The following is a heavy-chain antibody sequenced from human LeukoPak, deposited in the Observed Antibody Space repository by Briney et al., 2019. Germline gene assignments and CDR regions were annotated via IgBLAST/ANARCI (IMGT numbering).Heavy chain of an antibody. CDR2: IYHSGST. CDR1: GYSISSGYY. Sequence: PSETLSLTCTVSGYSISSGYYWGWSRQPAGQGLGWMGIIYHSGSTYYNPSLKRRVTISVDTPKNQFSLKLSSVTAADTAVYYCARAVEYYYYYYYYMDVWGKGTTVTISS. V-gene: IGHV4-38-2*02. CDR3: ARAVEYYYYYYYYMDV. D-gene: IGHD2-8*02. J-gene: IGHJ6*03.